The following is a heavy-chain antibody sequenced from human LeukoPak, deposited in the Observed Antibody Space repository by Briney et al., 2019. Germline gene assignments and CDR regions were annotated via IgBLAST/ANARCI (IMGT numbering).Heavy chain of an antibody. J-gene: IGHJ4*02. CDR2: ISGSSSTI. CDR1: GFTFSTYS. V-gene: IGHV3-48*02. CDR3: ARDHYSRNDH. D-gene: IGHD6-13*01. Sequence: GGSLRLSCAASGFTFSTYSMTWVRQAPGKGLEWVSYISGSSSTIYYAGSVKGRFTISRDNAKNSVYLQMNSLRDEDTAVYYCARDHYSRNDHWGQGTLVTVSS.